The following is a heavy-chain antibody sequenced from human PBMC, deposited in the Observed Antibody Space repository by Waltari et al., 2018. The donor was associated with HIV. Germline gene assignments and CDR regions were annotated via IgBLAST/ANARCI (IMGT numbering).Heavy chain of an antibody. CDR3: ARRFGPSTGWYYFDY. V-gene: IGHV4-39*01. CDR1: GGSISSSTYY. J-gene: IGHJ4*02. CDR2: IFYSGTT. D-gene: IGHD6-19*01. Sequence: QLQLQESGPGLVKPSETLSLTCTVSGGSISSSTYYWGWIRQPPGKGLEWIGTIFYSGTTFYNPSLKSRVTISVDTSKSQFSLNLNSVTAADTAVYYCARRFGPSTGWYYFDYWGQGTLVTVSS.